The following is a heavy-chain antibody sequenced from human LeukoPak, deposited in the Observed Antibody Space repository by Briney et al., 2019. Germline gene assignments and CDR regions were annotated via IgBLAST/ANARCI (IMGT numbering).Heavy chain of an antibody. V-gene: IGHV1-2*04. J-gene: IGHJ4*02. Sequence: GASVKVSCKASGYTFTGYYMHWVRQAPGQGLEWMGWINPNSGGTNYAQKFQGWVTMTRDTSISTAYMELSRLRSDDTAVYYCARGAQVSLPAASLDYWGQGTPVTVSS. CDR2: INPNSGGT. CDR1: GYTFTGYY. CDR3: ARGAQVSLPAASLDY. D-gene: IGHD2-2*01.